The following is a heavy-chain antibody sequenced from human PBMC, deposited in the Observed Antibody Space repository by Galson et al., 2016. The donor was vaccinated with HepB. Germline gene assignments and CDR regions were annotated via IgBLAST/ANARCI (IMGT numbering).Heavy chain of an antibody. D-gene: IGHD2-15*01. J-gene: IGHJ4*02. V-gene: IGHV3-23*01. Sequence: SLRLSCAASGFTFSSSPMSWVRQAPGKGLEWVSSITGSGDSTYYAESVKGRFTISRDNSTNTLFLQMNSLRAEDPAVYYCARDPAGYQWGQGTLVSVSS. CDR3: ARDPAGYQ. CDR2: ITGSGDST. CDR1: GFTFSSSP.